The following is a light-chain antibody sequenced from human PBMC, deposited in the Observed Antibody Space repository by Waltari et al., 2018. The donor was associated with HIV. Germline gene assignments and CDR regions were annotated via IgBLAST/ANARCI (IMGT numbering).Light chain of an antibody. Sequence: EIVMTQPPVTLSVSPGERATLSCRASQSVSSNLAWYQQKPGQAPRRLIYGASTRATGIPARFSGSGSGTEFTLTISSLQSEDFAVYYCQQYNNWPRTFGQGTKLEIK. CDR1: QSVSSN. CDR2: GAS. CDR3: QQYNNWPRT. J-gene: IGKJ2*01. V-gene: IGKV3-15*01.